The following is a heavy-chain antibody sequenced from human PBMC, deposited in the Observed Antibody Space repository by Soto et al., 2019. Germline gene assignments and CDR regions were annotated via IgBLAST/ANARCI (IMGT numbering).Heavy chain of an antibody. CDR1: GFIFSDYY. Sequence: QVQLVESGGGSVKPGGSLRLSCVVSGFIFSDYYMSWIRQAPGKGLEWVSHISSSGSTVYDADSVKGRFTISRDDSRNSLYLQMNSLRAEDTAGYYCARVADIVATITFDIWGQGTMVTVSS. V-gene: IGHV3-11*01. CDR2: ISSSGSTV. J-gene: IGHJ3*02. D-gene: IGHD5-12*01. CDR3: ARVADIVATITFDI.